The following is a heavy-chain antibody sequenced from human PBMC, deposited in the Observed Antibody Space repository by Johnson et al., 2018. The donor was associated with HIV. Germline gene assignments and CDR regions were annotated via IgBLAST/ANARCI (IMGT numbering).Heavy chain of an antibody. CDR2: ISGSGGST. V-gene: IGHV3-23*04. CDR3: AKDLYSSSWTNDAFEI. CDR1: GFTFSSYA. Sequence: VQLVESGGGLIQPGGSLSLSCAASGFTFSSYAMSWVRQAPGKGLEWVSAISGSGGSTYYADSVKGRFTISRDTYKNTLSLHMNSRRAEDTAVYHCAKDLYSSSWTNDAFEIWGQGTMVTVSS. J-gene: IGHJ3*02. D-gene: IGHD6-13*01.